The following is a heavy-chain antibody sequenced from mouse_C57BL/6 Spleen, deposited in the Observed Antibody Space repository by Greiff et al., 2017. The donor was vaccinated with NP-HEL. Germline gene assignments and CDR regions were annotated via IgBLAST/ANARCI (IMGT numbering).Heavy chain of an antibody. CDR1: GYTFTSYW. J-gene: IGHJ2*01. CDR2: IYPGSGSP. CDR3: ARVGSRYYFDG. V-gene: IGHV1-55*01. Sequence: QVQLQQPGAELVKPGASVTMSCKASGYTFTSYWITWVKQRPGQGLEWIGDIYPGSGSPNYNEKFKRKATLTVDTSSSTAYMQLSSLTSEDTAVYCCARVGSRYYFDGWGQGTTLTVSS. D-gene: IGHD1-1*01.